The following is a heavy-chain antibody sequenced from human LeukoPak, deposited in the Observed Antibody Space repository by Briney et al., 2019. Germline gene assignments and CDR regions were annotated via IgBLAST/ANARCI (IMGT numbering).Heavy chain of an antibody. CDR1: GDSISTYX. V-gene: IGHV4-59*01. D-gene: IGHD6-13*01. Sequence: SETXSLTCSFSGDSISTYXXXXXXQXPXXXXXXXGXXXXXXNTDYNXSXXXXXXXSXXTSRSQFSLRLSSVTATDTAVYYCARLRXQLVGPYFDYWGQGILVTVSS. CDR3: ARLRXQLVGPYFDY. CDR2: XXXXXNT. J-gene: IGHJ4*02.